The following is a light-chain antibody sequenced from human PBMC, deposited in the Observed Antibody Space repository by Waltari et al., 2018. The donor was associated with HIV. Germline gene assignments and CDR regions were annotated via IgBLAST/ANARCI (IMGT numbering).Light chain of an antibody. J-gene: IGLJ1*01. CDR3: CSYAGSGLV. CDR1: SSDVGSYNL. Sequence: QSALTQPASVSGSPGQSITISCTGTSSDVGSYNLVSWYQQHPGKAPKLMIYEVSKRPSGVSNRFSGSKAGNTASLTISWLQAEDEADYYCCSYAGSGLVFGTGTKVTVL. V-gene: IGLV2-23*02. CDR2: EVS.